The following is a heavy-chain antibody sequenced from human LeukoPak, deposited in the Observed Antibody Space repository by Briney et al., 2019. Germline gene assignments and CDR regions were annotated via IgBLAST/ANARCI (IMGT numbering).Heavy chain of an antibody. CDR3: TTAVAGTVRIDY. D-gene: IGHD6-19*01. J-gene: IGHJ4*02. CDR2: IGSKTDGGTI. Sequence: GGSLRLSYAASGFTLSNAYMSWVRQAPGKGLEWVGRIGSKTDGGTIDYAAPVKDRFTISRDDSKNTLYLQMNSLKTEDTAVYYCTTAVAGTVRIDYWGQGTLVTVSS. V-gene: IGHV3-15*04. CDR1: GFTLSNAY.